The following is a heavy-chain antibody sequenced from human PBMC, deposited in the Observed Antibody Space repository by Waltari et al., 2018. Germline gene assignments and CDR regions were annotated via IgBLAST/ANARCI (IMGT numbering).Heavy chain of an antibody. J-gene: IGHJ4*02. CDR3: ASSSTNYYFDY. Sequence: QVQLVESGGGVVQPGRSLRLSCAASGFTFSSYAMHWVRQAPGKGLEWVAVISYDGSNKYYADSVKGRFTISRDNSKNTLYLQMNSLRAEDTAVYYCASSSTNYYFDYWGQGTLVTVSS. D-gene: IGHD2-8*01. CDR2: ISYDGSNK. V-gene: IGHV3-30-3*01. CDR1: GFTFSSYA.